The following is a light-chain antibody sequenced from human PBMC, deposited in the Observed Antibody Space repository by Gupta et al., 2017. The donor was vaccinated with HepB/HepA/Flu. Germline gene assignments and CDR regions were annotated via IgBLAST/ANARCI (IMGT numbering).Light chain of an antibody. CDR3: QQYYSTRSMCS. J-gene: IGKJ2*04. V-gene: IGKV4-1*01. CDR2: WAS. Sequence: DIVMTQSSDSLAVSLGERATINCKSSQSILDSSNKRNHLAWYQQKPGQPPKLLIYWASTRESGVPDRFSGSGSGTDFTLTINSLQAEDVAVYYCQQYYSTRSMCSFGQGTKLEIK. CDR1: QSILDSSNKRNH.